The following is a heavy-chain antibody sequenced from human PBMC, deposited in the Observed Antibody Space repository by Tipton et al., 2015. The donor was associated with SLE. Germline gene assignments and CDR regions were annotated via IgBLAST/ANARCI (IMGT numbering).Heavy chain of an antibody. CDR2: IYYSGST. D-gene: IGHD6-13*01. V-gene: IGHV4-34*01. CDR1: GGSFSGYY. CDR3: ARRGYPPVS. J-gene: IGHJ5*02. Sequence: AGLVKPSETLSLTCAVYGGSFSGYYWSWIRQPPGKGLEWIGSIYYSGSTDYNPSLKSRVTMSMDTSKNQFSLKLSSVTAADTAVYYCARRGYPPVSWGQGTLVTVSS.